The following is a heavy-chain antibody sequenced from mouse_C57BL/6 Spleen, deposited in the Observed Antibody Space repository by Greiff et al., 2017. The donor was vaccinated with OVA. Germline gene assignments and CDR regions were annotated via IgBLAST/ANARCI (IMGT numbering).Heavy chain of an antibody. D-gene: IGHD2-4*01. CDR1: GYTFTSYW. J-gene: IGHJ4*01. Sequence: VQLQQPGAELVMPGASVKLSCKASGYTFTSYWMHWVKQRPGQGLEWIGEIDPSDSYTNYNQKFKGKSTLTVDKASSTAYMQLSSLTSEDSAVYDCASVRDDYDFYAMDYWGQGTSVTVSS. CDR3: ASVRDDYDFYAMDY. CDR2: IDPSDSYT. V-gene: IGHV1-69*01.